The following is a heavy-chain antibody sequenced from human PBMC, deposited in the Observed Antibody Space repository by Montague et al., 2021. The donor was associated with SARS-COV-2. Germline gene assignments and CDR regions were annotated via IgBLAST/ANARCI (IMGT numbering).Heavy chain of an antibody. J-gene: IGHJ6*02. CDR2: IYNSGTT. CDR3: ARGPHYFYYGMTS. CDR1: GASISDYY. Sequence: SQTLSLTCIVSGASISDYYWSWIRQSPGTGLEWIGYIYNSGTTKYNPSLQSRVTMSLDTSKNQFSLRLSSVTAADTAVYYCARGPHYFYYGMTSGAKGPRSPSP. V-gene: IGHV4-59*08.